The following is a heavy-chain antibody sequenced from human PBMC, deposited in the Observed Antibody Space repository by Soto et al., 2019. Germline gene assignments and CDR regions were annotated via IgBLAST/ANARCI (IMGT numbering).Heavy chain of an antibody. CDR2: IYYSGST. CDR3: AKVVLAVADAFDY. D-gene: IGHD6-19*01. V-gene: IGHV4-59*01. J-gene: IGHJ4*02. CDR1: GFTISSYY. Sequence: PSETLSLTCTVSGFTISSYYWSWIRQPPGKGLEWIGYIYYSGSTNYNPSLKSRVTISVDTSKNQFSLKLSSVTAADTAVYYCAKVVLAVADAFDYWGQGTLVTVSS.